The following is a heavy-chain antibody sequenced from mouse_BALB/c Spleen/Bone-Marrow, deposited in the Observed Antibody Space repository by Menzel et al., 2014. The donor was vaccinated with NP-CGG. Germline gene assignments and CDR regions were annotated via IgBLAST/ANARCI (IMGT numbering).Heavy chain of an antibody. J-gene: IGHJ4*01. Sequence: VHLVESGPGLVAPSQSLSITCTVSGFSLXGFGINWIRQPPGKGLEWLGMIWGDGTTDYNSALKSRLSIKKDNSKSQVSLKMNSLQAGDTAGYYCAREKYGNYYAMDYWGQGTSVTVSS. CDR2: IWGDGTT. V-gene: IGHV2-6-7*01. CDR3: AREKYGNYYAMDY. CDR1: GFSLXGFG. D-gene: IGHD2-10*02.